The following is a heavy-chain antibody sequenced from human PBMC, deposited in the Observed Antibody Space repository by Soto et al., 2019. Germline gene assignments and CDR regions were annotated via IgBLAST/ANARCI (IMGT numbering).Heavy chain of an antibody. Sequence: QVQLVQSGAEMKKPGSSVKVSCKASGGTFNSYTISWVRQAPGQGLEWMGRSTPLLGVATYTQTFQGRVTITADKSTGTAFMELSSLRSEDTAVYYCVAVVTAMRVLDYWGQGTLVTVSS. CDR3: VAVVTAMRVLDY. V-gene: IGHV1-69*02. CDR1: GGTFNSYT. D-gene: IGHD2-21*02. J-gene: IGHJ4*02. CDR2: STPLLGVA.